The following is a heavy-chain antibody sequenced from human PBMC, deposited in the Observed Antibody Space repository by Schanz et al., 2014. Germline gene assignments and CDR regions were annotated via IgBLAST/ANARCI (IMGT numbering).Heavy chain of an antibody. J-gene: IGHJ4*02. D-gene: IGHD2-21*02. CDR2: IKQDGSEK. CDR3: AKVQTHTLYGGNSCFDY. Sequence: EVQLVESGGGLVQPGGSLRLSCAASGFTFSSYWMSWVRQAPGEGLEWVANIKQDGSEKYYVDSVKGRFTISRDNAKNSLYLQMNSLRPEDTAVYYCAKVQTHTLYGGNSCFDYWGQGTLVTVSS. CDR1: GFTFSSYW. V-gene: IGHV3-7*01.